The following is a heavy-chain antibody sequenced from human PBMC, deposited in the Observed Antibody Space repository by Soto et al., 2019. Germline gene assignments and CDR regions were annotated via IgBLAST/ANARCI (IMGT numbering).Heavy chain of an antibody. CDR1: VFTFSSYG. CDR2: ISYDGSNK. D-gene: IGHD2-15*01. Sequence: HPGGSLRLSCAASVFTFSSYGMHFVRQAPGKGLEWVAVISYDGSNKYYADSVKCRFTISRDNSKNTLYLQMNSLRAEDTAVYYCATHDSLDYGGQGTLVTVSS. V-gene: IGHV3-30*03. J-gene: IGHJ4*02. CDR3: ATHDSLDY.